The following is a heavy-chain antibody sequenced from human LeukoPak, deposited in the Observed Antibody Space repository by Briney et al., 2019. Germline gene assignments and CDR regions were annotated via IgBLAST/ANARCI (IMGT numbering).Heavy chain of an antibody. V-gene: IGHV3-23*01. CDR3: AKSGLNRFDY. Sequence: GGSLRLSCAASGFTFSSFAMSWVRQAPGKGLEWVSNISGSGRGGRTYYADSVKGRFTISRDNSKNNLYLQMNSLRAEDTAIYYCAKSGLNRFDYWGQGTLVTVSS. D-gene: IGHD2-15*01. CDR1: GFTFSSFA. CDR2: ISGSGRGGRT. J-gene: IGHJ4*02.